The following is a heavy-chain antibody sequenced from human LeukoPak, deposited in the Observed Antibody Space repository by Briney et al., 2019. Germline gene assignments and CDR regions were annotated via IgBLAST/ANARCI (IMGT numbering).Heavy chain of an antibody. CDR1: GGSISSYY. V-gene: IGHV4-59*08. CDR3: ARTRSDPSGPPGRPRFFDY. J-gene: IGHJ4*02. CDR2: IYYSGST. Sequence: PSETLSLTCTVSGGSISSYYWSWTRQPPGKGLEWIGYIYYSGSTNYNPSLKSRVTISVDTSKNQFSLKLSSVTAADTAVYYCARTRSDPSGPPGRPRFFDYWGLGTLVTVSS. D-gene: IGHD2-15*01.